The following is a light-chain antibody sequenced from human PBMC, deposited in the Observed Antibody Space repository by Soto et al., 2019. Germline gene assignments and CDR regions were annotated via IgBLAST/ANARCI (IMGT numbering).Light chain of an antibody. Sequence: DIQMTQSPSTLSASVGDRVTITCRASQSISSWLAGYQQKPGKAPNLLIYDVSSLESGVPSRFSGSGSGTVFTLTISCLQPEEFATYYCQQYNSYSTFGQGTKVAIK. J-gene: IGKJ1*01. CDR3: QQYNSYST. CDR1: QSISSW. V-gene: IGKV1-5*01. CDR2: DVS.